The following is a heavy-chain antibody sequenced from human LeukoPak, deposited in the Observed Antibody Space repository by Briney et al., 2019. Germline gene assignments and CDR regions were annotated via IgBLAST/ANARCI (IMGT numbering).Heavy chain of an antibody. CDR1: GFTLRSYA. V-gene: IGHV3-23*01. CDR2: ISGSGAGT. CDR3: AKDLTYTSGWLLHY. J-gene: IGHJ4*02. D-gene: IGHD6-19*01. Sequence: PGGSLRLSCAASGFTLRSYAMSWVRQAPGKGLEWVSGISGSGAGTYYADSVKGRFTISRDNSKNTLYLQMNGLRAEDTAVYYCAKDLTYTSGWLLHYWGQGTLVTVSS.